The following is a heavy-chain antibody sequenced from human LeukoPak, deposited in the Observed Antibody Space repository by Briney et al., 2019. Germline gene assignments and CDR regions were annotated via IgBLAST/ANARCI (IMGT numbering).Heavy chain of an antibody. V-gene: IGHV3-53*01. J-gene: IGHJ4*02. D-gene: IGHD1-26*01. CDR2: IYSGGST. Sequence: GPCLCLVHALSTFFVRVPYMDSVRHPARDGMASVSVIYSGGSTYYVDSVKGRFTISRDNCKNTLYLQMNSLRAEDTAVYYCARGSTPFSGSYIDYWGQGTVVSVSS. CDR3: ARGSTPFSGSYIDY. CDR1: TFFVRVPY.